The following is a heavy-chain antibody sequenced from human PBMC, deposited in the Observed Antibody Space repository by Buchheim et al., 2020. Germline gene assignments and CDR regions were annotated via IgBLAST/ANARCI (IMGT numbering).Heavy chain of an antibody. V-gene: IGHV4-61*01. Sequence: QVQLRESGPGLVKPSETLSLTCTVSGGSVSSGSHYWSWVRQPPGKGLEWIGYVYYNGGTNYNPSLKSRVTISIDTSKDQFSLRLSSVSAADTAAYYCARVARSSGIDYWGQGTL. J-gene: IGHJ4*02. CDR2: VYYNGGT. CDR3: ARVARSSGIDY. CDR1: GGSVSSGSHY. D-gene: IGHD3-22*01.